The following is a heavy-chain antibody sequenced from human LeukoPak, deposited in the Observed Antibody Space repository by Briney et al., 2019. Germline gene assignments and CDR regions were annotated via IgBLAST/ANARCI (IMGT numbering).Heavy chain of an antibody. V-gene: IGHV3-53*01. CDR1: GFTVSANH. CDR2: IYIDTNT. Sequence: PGGSLRLSCAVSGFTVSANHMSWVRPAPGKGLEWVSVIYIDTNTYYADSVKGRFTISRDNSKNTLFLQMNSLRAEDTAVYYCARDREVVTAKAQMDVWGKGTTVTVSS. CDR3: ARDREVVTAKAQMDV. J-gene: IGHJ6*04. D-gene: IGHD2-21*02.